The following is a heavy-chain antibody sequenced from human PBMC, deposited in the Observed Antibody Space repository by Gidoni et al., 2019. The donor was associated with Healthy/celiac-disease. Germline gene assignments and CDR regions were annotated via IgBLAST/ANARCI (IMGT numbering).Heavy chain of an antibody. Sequence: QVQLQQWGAGLLKPSETLSLTCAVYGGSFRGYYWSWIRQPPGKGLEWIGEINHSGSTNYNPSLKSRVTISVDTSKNQFSLKLSSVTAADTAVYYCARGTGWFGESHYFDYWGQGTLVTVSS. D-gene: IGHD3-10*01. J-gene: IGHJ4*02. V-gene: IGHV4-34*01. CDR2: INHSGST. CDR1: GGSFRGYY. CDR3: ARGTGWFGESHYFDY.